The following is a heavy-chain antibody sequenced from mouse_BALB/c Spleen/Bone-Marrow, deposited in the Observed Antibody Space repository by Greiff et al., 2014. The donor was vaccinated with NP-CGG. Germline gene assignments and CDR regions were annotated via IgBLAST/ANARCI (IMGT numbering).Heavy chain of an antibody. V-gene: IGHV14-3*02. J-gene: IGHJ4*01. CDR3: ARWEYYAMDY. Sequence: DVKLQESGAELVKPGASVKLSCTASGFNIKDTYMHWVKQRPEQGLEWIGRIDPANGNTKYDPKFQGKATITADTSSNTAYLQLSSLTSEDTAVYYGARWEYYAMDYWGQGTSVTVSS. CDR1: GFNIKDTY. D-gene: IGHD4-1*01. CDR2: IDPANGNT.